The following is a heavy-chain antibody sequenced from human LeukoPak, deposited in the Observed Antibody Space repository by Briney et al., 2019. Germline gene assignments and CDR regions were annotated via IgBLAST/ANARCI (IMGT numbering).Heavy chain of an antibody. V-gene: IGHV3-7*01. CDR3: AREGVVGATANHYDY. CDR2: IKQDGSAK. CDR1: GFTFNTYW. D-gene: IGHD1-26*01. Sequence: GGSLRLSCAATGFTFNTYWMSWVRQAPGKGLEWVANIKQDGSAKYYVDSVKGRFTISRDNAKNSLYLQMNSLRAEDTGVYYCAREGVVGATANHYDYWGQGSLVTVSS. J-gene: IGHJ4*02.